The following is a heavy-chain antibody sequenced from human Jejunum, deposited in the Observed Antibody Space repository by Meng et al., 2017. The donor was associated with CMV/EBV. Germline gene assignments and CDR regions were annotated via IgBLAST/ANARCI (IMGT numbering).Heavy chain of an antibody. Sequence: FSDHGMHWVRQAPGKGLEWVAYIRYDGGNIYYVDLVKGRFTISRDNSKNTLYLQMKSLRGEDTAVYYCAKESPWSGGSGTYYFDYWGQGTLGTVSS. V-gene: IGHV3-30*02. CDR2: IRYDGGNI. J-gene: IGHJ4*02. CDR3: AKESPWSGGSGTYYFDY. D-gene: IGHD3-10*01. CDR1: FSDHG.